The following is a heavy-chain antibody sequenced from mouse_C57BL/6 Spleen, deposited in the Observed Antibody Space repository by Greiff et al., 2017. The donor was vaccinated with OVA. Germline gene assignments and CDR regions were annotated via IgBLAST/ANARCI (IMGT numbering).Heavy chain of an antibody. Sequence: QVHVKQPGAELVMPGASVKLSCKASGYTFTSYWMHWVKQRPGQGLEWIGEIDPSDSYTNYNQKFKGKSTLTVDKSSSTAYMQLSSLTSEDSAVYYCARMDSYGQGAMDYWGQGTSVTVSS. D-gene: IGHD1-2*01. CDR1: GYTFTSYW. V-gene: IGHV1-69*01. J-gene: IGHJ4*01. CDR3: ARMDSYGQGAMDY. CDR2: IDPSDSYT.